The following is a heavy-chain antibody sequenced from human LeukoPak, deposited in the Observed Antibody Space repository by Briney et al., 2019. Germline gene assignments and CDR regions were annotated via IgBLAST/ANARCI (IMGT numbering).Heavy chain of an antibody. J-gene: IGHJ4*02. CDR2: IYYRGSA. CDR1: GGSISSSSYY. D-gene: IGHD7-27*01. CDR3: ARHAGDRDFDY. V-gene: IGHV4-39*01. Sequence: SGTLSLTCTVSGGSISSSSYYWGWIRQPPGKGLEWIGSIYYRGSANYNPSLKSRVTISVDTSKNQFSLKLSSVTAADTAVYYCARHAGDRDFDYWGQGTLVTVSS.